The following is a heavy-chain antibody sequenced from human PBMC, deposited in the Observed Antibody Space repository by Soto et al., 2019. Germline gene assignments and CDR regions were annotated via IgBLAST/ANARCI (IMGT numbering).Heavy chain of an antibody. Sequence: EVQLVESGGGLVQPGGSLRLSCAASGFTFSLYSMSWVRQAPGKGLEWVSYISRSSTGIHYADSVKGRFTISRDDATNSMXXXXXXXXXXXXXXXXXXXXXXXGLDVWGQGTTV. CDR3: XXXXXXGLDV. J-gene: IGHJ6*02. CDR2: ISRSSTGI. V-gene: IGHV3-48*01. CDR1: GFTFSLYS.